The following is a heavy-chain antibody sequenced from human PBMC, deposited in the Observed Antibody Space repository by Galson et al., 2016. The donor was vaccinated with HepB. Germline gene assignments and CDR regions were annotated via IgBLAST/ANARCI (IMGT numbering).Heavy chain of an antibody. CDR2: IWYDGQNK. J-gene: IGHJ4*02. CDR1: GFTFSSYG. CDR3: TRGWIREYSSGNGGGNGGDH. Sequence: SLRLSCAASGFTFSSYGMHWVRQAPGKGLEWVAVIWYDGQNKYYADSVKGRFTISRDNSKNILFLQMNSLRAEDTAVYYCTRGWIREYSSGNGGGNGGDHWGQGTLVTVSS. V-gene: IGHV3-33*01. D-gene: IGHD2-21*01.